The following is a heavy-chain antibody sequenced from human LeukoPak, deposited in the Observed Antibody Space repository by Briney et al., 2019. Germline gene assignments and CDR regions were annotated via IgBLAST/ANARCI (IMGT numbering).Heavy chain of an antibody. CDR2: INHSGST. D-gene: IGHD6-19*01. J-gene: IGHJ4*02. Sequence: SETLSLTCTVSGGSISSYYWSWIRQPPGKGLEWIGEINHSGSTNYNPSLKSRVTISVDTSKNQFSLKLSSVTAADTAVYYCARFSGARQWLVRGVDYWGQGTLVTVSS. CDR3: ARFSGARQWLVRGVDY. V-gene: IGHV4-34*01. CDR1: GGSISSYY.